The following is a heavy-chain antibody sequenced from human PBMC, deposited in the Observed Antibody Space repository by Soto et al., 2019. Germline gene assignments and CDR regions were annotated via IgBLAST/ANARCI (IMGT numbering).Heavy chain of an antibody. D-gene: IGHD6-6*01. V-gene: IGHV4-34*01. J-gene: IGHJ4*02. CDR3: AGGPYGSSSRFYNY. Sequence: PSETLSLTCAVYGGSFSGYYWSWIRQPPGKGLEWIGEINHSGSTNYNPSLKSRVTISVDTSKNQFSLKLSSVTAADTAVYYCAGGPYGSSSRFYNYWGQGTLVTVSS. CDR2: INHSGST. CDR1: GGSFSGYY.